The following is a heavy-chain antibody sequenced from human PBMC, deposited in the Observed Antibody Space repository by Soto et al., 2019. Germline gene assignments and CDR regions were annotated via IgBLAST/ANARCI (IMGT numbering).Heavy chain of an antibody. J-gene: IGHJ4*02. CDR1: GGTFSSYT. CDR2: IIPILGIA. D-gene: IGHD3-22*01. CDR3: ARDAIYDSSGYYPDY. V-gene: IGHV1-69*08. Sequence: QVQLVQSGAEVKKPGSSVKVSCKASGGTFSSYTISWVRQAPGQGLEWMGRIIPILGIANYAQKFRGRVTITADKSTSTAYMELSSLRSEDTAVYYCARDAIYDSSGYYPDYWGQGTLVTVSS.